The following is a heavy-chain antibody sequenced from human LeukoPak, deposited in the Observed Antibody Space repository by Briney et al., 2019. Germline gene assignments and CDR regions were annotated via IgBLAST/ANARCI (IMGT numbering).Heavy chain of an antibody. CDR3: ARVSHPRLVVPAAIGPGGNYETTDV. CDR2: MNPNSGNT. J-gene: IGHJ6*04. D-gene: IGHD2-2*02. Sequence: ASVKVSCKASGYTFTSYDINWVRQATGQGLEWMGWMNPNSGNTGYAQKFQGRVTMTRNTSISTAYMELSSLRSEDTAVYYCARVSHPRLVVPAAIGPGGNYETTDVWGKGTTVTVSS. CDR1: GYTFTSYD. V-gene: IGHV1-8*01.